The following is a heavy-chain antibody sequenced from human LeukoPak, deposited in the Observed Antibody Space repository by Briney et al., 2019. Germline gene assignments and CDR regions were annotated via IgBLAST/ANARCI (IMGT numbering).Heavy chain of an antibody. CDR2: FDPEDGET. D-gene: IGHD6-13*01. V-gene: IGHV1-24*01. J-gene: IGHJ6*03. CDR3: ATGGPRRGIAAAAYYYYYMDV. Sequence: ASVKVSCKVSGYTLTELSMHWVRQAPGKGLEWMGGFDPEDGETIYAQKFQGRVTMTEDTSTDTAYMELSSLRSEDTAVYYCATGGPRRGIAAAAYYYYYMDVWGKGTTVTVSS. CDR1: GYTLTELS.